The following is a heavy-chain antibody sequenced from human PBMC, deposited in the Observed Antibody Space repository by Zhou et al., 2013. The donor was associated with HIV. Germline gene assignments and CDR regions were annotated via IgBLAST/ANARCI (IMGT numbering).Heavy chain of an antibody. D-gene: IGHD6-13*01. V-gene: IGHV1-69*04. Sequence: QVQLVQSGAEVKKPGSSVKVSCKASGGTFSSYAISWVRQAPGQGLEWMGRIIPILGIANYAQKFQGRVTITADKSTSTAYMELSSLRSEDTAVYYCARDRKGIAAADDAFDIWGQGTNGHRLF. CDR1: GGTFSSYA. CDR3: ARDRKGIAAADDAFDI. CDR2: IIPILGIA. J-gene: IGHJ3*02.